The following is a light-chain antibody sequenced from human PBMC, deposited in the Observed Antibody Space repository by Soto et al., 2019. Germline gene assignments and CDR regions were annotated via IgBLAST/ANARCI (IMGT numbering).Light chain of an antibody. V-gene: IGKV3-11*01. J-gene: IGKJ4*01. CDR1: QTIKNY. CDR3: QQRSDRPPRLT. CDR2: DAS. Sequence: EIVLTQSPATLSLSPGERATLSCRASQTIKNYLAWYQQKPGQAPRLLVYDASYRAIGIPARFSGSGSGTDFSLPISSLQHADFAVYYCQQRSDRPPRLTFGGGTKVEIK.